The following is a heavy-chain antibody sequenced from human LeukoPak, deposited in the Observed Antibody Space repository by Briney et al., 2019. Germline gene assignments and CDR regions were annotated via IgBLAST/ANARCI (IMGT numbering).Heavy chain of an antibody. D-gene: IGHD2-15*01. CDR2: ISTDGTST. CDR3: ARFSSAGEHY. J-gene: IGHJ4*02. V-gene: IGHV3-74*01. CDR1: GFRFSDYW. Sequence: GGSLRLSCAASGFRFSDYWMFWVRQAPGKGPVWVSHISTDGTSTTYADSVKGRFTISRDNAKNTMYLHMKSLRVEDTAVHYCARFSSAGEHYWGQGTLVTVPS.